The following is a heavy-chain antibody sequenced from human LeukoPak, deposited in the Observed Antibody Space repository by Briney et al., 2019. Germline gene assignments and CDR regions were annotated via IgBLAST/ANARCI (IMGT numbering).Heavy chain of an antibody. V-gene: IGHV1-18*01. CDR1: GYTFTSYG. D-gene: IGHD3-22*01. Sequence: ASVKVSCKASGYTFTSYGISWVRQAPGQGLESMGWISAYNGNTNYAQKLQGRVTMTTDTSTSTAYMELRSLRSDDTAVYYCARGRWDYYDTGSDYWGQGTLVTVSS. CDR2: ISAYNGNT. J-gene: IGHJ4*02. CDR3: ARGRWDYYDTGSDY.